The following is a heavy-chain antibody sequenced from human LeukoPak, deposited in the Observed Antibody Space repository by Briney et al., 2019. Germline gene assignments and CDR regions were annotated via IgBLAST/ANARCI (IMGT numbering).Heavy chain of an antibody. CDR2: IYFGGST. Sequence: PSETLSLTCTVSGGSISSYYWGWIRQPPGKGLEWIGSIYFGGSTYYNPSLKSRVTISVDTSKNQFSLKLSSVTAADTAMYYCASSELGDYSGSGSQFDFWGQGTLLTVSS. CDR1: GGSISSYY. V-gene: IGHV4-39*01. CDR3: ASSELGDYSGSGSQFDF. D-gene: IGHD3-10*01. J-gene: IGHJ4*02.